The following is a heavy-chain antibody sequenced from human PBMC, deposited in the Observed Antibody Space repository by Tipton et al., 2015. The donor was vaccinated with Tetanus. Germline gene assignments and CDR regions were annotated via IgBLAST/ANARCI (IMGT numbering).Heavy chain of an antibody. Sequence: TLSLTCAVYGGSFSGYYWSWIRQPPGKGLEWIGEINHSGSTNYNPSLKSRVTISVDTSKNQFSLKLSSVTAADTAVYYCARGAGLRYFDWLPKTFDYWGQGTTVTVSS. V-gene: IGHV4-34*01. CDR2: INHSGST. CDR1: GGSFSGYY. D-gene: IGHD3-9*01. J-gene: IGHJ4*03. CDR3: ARGAGLRYFDWLPKTFDY.